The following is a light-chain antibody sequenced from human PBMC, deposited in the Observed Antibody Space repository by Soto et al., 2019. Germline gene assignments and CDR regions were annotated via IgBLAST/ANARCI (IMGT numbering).Light chain of an antibody. J-gene: IGLJ1*01. V-gene: IGLV1-40*01. CDR2: GNS. CDR1: SSNIGAGYD. CDR3: QSYDSSLIYV. Sequence: QSVLTQPPSVSGAPGQRVTISCTGSSSNIGAGYDVHWYQQLPGTAPKLLIYGNSNRPSGVPDRFSGSKSGTSASLAITGLQDEDEADYYCQSYDSSLIYVFGTGTKVTAL.